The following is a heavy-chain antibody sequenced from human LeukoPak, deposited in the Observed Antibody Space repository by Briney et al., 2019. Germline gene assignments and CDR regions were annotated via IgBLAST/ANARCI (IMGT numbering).Heavy chain of an antibody. CDR1: GGSFSGYY. J-gene: IGHJ4*02. Sequence: SETLSLTCAVYGGSFSGYYWSWIRQPPGKGLEWIGEINHSGSTNYNPSLKSRVTISVDASKNQFSLKLSSVTAADTAVYYCASFDIINPWDYWGQGTLVTVSS. CDR3: ASFDIINPWDY. CDR2: INHSGST. V-gene: IGHV4-34*01. D-gene: IGHD3-9*01.